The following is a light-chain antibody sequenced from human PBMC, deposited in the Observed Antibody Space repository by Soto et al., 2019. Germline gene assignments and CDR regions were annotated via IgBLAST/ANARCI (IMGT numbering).Light chain of an antibody. V-gene: IGLV2-14*03. CDR2: DVT. J-gene: IGLJ1*01. Sequence: QSVLTQPASVSGSPGQSFTISCTGTSSDVGAYKFVSWYQHHPGKAPKLIIYDVTTRPSGVSNRFSGSKSGDTASLTISGLQSGDEADYYCSSFTSSSTYVFGTGTKSPS. CDR1: SSDVGAYKF. CDR3: SSFTSSSTYV.